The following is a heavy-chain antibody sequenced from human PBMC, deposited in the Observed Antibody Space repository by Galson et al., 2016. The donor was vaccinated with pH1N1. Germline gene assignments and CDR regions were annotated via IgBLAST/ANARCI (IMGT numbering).Heavy chain of an antibody. CDR3: AREDYYDTDLSDWYFDL. CDR2: IIPIFNAV. D-gene: IGHD3-22*01. J-gene: IGHJ2*01. Sequence: SVKVSCKASGGTFGSYGINWVRQAPGQGLEWMGGIIPIFNAVKYAQNFQGRVTITADESTTTAYMELSSLRSEDPAMYYCAREDYYDTDLSDWYFDLWGRGTLLTVSS. V-gene: IGHV1-69*13. CDR1: GGTFGSYG.